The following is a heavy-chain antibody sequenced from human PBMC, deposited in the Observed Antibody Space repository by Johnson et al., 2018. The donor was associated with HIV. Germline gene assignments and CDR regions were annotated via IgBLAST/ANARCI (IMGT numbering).Heavy chain of an antibody. D-gene: IGHD6-19*01. CDR3: ARKGERGIAVAEDAFDI. Sequence: VQLVESGGGVVQPGGSLRLSCAASGFTFSSYDMHWVRQTTGKGLEWVSAIGSAGDTYYPGSVKGRFTISRDNAKNSLYLQMNSLRAEDTALYYCARKGERGIAVAEDAFDIWGQGTMVTVSS. CDR1: GFTFSSYD. J-gene: IGHJ3*02. V-gene: IGHV3-13*01. CDR2: IGSAGDT.